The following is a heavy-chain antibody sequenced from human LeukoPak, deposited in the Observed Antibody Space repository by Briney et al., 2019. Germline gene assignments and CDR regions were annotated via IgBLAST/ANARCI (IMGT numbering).Heavy chain of an antibody. J-gene: IGHJ4*02. Sequence: SETLSLTCAVYGGSFSGYYWSWIRQPPGKGLEWIGEINHSGSTNYNPSLKSRVTISVDTSKNQFSLKLSSVTAADTAVYYCAGTKSYSSGYYPIDYWGQGTLVTVSS. CDR2: INHSGST. CDR1: GGSFSGYY. CDR3: AGTKSYSSGYYPIDY. D-gene: IGHD3-22*01. V-gene: IGHV4-34*01.